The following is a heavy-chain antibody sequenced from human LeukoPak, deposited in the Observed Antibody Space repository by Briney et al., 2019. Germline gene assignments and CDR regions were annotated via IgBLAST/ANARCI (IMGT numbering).Heavy chain of an antibody. J-gene: IGHJ5*02. CDR1: GFTFSNYG. Sequence: PGGSLRLSCIASGFTFSNYGMHWVRQDPGKGLDWVAFIRFDESDKYYADSVKGRFTISRDNSKNTVYLQMNSLRPEDTAVYYCVKDGYCSSASCYAGHWFDAWGQGTLVTVSS. V-gene: IGHV3-30*02. CDR3: VKDGYCSSASCYAGHWFDA. D-gene: IGHD2-2*03. CDR2: IRFDESDK.